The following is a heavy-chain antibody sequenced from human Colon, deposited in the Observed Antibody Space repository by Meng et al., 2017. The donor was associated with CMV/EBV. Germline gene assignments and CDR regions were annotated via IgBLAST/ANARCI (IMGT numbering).Heavy chain of an antibody. Sequence: GGSLRLSCAASGFTFRSYWMHWVRQAPGKGLVWVSRINSDGGSITYADFVKGRFTISRDNAKNTLYLQMTSLTAEDTAVYYCARDDFTTSSYDYWGQGSPVTVSS. CDR3: ARDDFTTSSYDY. V-gene: IGHV3-74*03. D-gene: IGHD2-2*01. CDR2: INSDGGSI. J-gene: IGHJ4*02. CDR1: GFTFRSYW.